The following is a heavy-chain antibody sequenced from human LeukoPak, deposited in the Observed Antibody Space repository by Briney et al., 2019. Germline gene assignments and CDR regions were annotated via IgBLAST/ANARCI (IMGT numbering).Heavy chain of an antibody. CDR3: ARRSHYYGSGSYYTIDY. D-gene: IGHD3-10*01. J-gene: IGHJ4*02. CDR1: GYSFTTYW. CDR2: IYLGDSDT. V-gene: IGHV5-51*01. Sequence: MSGESLKISCKGSGYSFTTYWIAWVRQMPGKGLEWMGIIYLGDSDTRYSPSFQGQVTISADKSISTAYLQWSSLKASDTAMYYRARRSHYYGSGSYYTIDYWGQGTLVTVSS.